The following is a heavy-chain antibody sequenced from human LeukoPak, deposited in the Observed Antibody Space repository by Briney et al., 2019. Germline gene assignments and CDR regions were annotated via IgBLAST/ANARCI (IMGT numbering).Heavy chain of an antibody. V-gene: IGHV3-30*18. CDR1: GFTFSSYG. J-gene: IGHJ3*02. D-gene: IGHD3-22*01. CDR2: ISYDGSNK. Sequence: GGSLRLSCAASGFTFSSYGMHWVRQAPGKGLEWVAVISYDGSNKYYADSVKGRFSISRDNSKNTVFLQMNSLRAADTALYYCAKISYYDSSGQGPDAFDIWGQGTMVTVSS. CDR3: AKISYYDSSGQGPDAFDI.